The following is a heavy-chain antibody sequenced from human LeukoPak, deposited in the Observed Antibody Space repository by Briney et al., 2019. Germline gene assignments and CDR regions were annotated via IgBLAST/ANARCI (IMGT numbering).Heavy chain of an antibody. CDR2: VYYTGVT. V-gene: IGHV4-39*07. Sequence: SETLSLTCTVSGGCIITSGHYWGWIRQPPGKGLEWIGSVYYTGVTSTNPFFRSRMSISVDTSKNQFSLNLTSVTAADAAVYYCARERSSSGGHNWFDPWGQGTLVTVSS. D-gene: IGHD4-23*01. J-gene: IGHJ5*02. CDR3: ARERSSSGGHNWFDP. CDR1: GGCIITSGHY.